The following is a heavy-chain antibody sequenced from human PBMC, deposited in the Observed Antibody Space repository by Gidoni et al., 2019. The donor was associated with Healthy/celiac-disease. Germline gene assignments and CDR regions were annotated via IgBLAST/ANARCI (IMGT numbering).Heavy chain of an antibody. Sequence: QVQLVQSGAEVKKPGSSVKVSCKASGGTFSSYASSWVRQAPGQGLEWMGGIIPIFGTANYAQKFQGRVTITADESTSTASMELSSLRSEDTAVYYCAVAPYYYDSSGYYSLYFDYWGQGTLVTVSS. CDR2: IIPIFGTA. CDR3: AVAPYYYDSSGYYSLYFDY. CDR1: GGTFSSYA. V-gene: IGHV1-69*01. J-gene: IGHJ4*02. D-gene: IGHD3-22*01.